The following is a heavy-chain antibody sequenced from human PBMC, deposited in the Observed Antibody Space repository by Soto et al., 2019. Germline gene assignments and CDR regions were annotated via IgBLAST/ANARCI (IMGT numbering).Heavy chain of an antibody. CDR1: GGSISSGRW. D-gene: IGHD6-13*01. CDR2: IYSTGNT. Sequence: SETLSLTCIVSGGSISSGRWWSWVRQPLGKGLEWIGSIYSTGNTYYNPSLNSQVTISVDTSKNQFSLNVISVTAADTAVYYCRRSSRYSTDVWGQGTTVTVSS. CDR3: RRSSRYSTDV. V-gene: IGHV4-39*01. J-gene: IGHJ6*02.